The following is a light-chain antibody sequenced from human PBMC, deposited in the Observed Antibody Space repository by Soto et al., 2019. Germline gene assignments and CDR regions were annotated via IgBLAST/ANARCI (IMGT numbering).Light chain of an antibody. CDR3: QQYGSSPWT. V-gene: IGKV3-20*01. CDR1: KSVSANY. CDR2: GAS. Sequence: EIVLTQSPGTLSLSPGERATLSCRASKSVSANYLAWYQQKPGQSPRLLIFGASNRATGISDRFSGSGSGTDFTLTISGLEPEDFAVYYCQQYGSSPWTFGQGTKVEIK. J-gene: IGKJ1*01.